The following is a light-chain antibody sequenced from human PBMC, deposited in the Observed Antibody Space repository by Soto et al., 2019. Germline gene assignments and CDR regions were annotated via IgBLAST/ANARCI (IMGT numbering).Light chain of an antibody. J-gene: IGLJ2*01. Sequence: QSVLTQPPSVSAAPRQKVTISCSGSSSNIGNNYVSWYHRVPGTAPKLLIYDNNERPSGIPDRFSGSKSGTSAALDITGLQTGDEGDYYCGTWDSRLRVVVFGGGTKLTVL. V-gene: IGLV1-51*01. CDR2: DNN. CDR3: GTWDSRLRVVV. CDR1: SSNIGNNY.